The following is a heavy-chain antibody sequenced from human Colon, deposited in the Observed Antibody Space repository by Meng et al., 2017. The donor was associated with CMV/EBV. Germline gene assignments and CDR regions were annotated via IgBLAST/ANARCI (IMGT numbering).Heavy chain of an antibody. CDR1: KFAFPKYA. J-gene: IGHJ4*02. CDR2: ASTGGST. V-gene: IGHV3-23*01. Sequence: GGSLRLSCAASKFAFPKYAMTWVRQAPGKGLEWVSTASTGGSTYYADSVKGRFTISRDNSENTLYLQMSSLRAEDTAVYYCAKKVGLSGIVTIIPSALDSWGQGTLVTVSS. D-gene: IGHD5-24*01. CDR3: AKKVGLSGIVTIIPSALDS.